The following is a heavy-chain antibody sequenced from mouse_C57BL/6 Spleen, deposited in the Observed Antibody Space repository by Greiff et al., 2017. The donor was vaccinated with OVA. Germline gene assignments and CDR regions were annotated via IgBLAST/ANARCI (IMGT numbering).Heavy chain of an antibody. CDR2: INPNNGTT. CDR1: GYSFTDYK. Sequence: VQLQQSGPELVKPGASVKLSCKASGYSFTDYKMNWVKQSPGRGLEWIGVINPNNGTTSYNQKFKGKATLTVDKASSTAYMQLNSLTSEDSAVDYGARRNYDYDVYAMDYWGQGTSVTVSS. J-gene: IGHJ4*01. D-gene: IGHD2-4*01. CDR3: ARRNYDYDVYAMDY. V-gene: IGHV1-39*01.